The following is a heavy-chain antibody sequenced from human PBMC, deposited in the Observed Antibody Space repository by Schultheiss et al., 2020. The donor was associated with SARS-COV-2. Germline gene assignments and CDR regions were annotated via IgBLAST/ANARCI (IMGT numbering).Heavy chain of an antibody. CDR1: GFSLSTSGVG. Sequence: SGPTLVKPTQTLTLTCTFSGFSLSTSGVGVGWIRQPPGKPLEWLALIYWNDDKRYSPSLKSRLTITKDTSKNQVVLTMTNMDPVDTATYYCAHSEDYSNYAWFDPWGQGTLVTVSS. J-gene: IGHJ5*02. CDR3: AHSEDYSNYAWFDP. V-gene: IGHV2-5*01. CDR2: IYWNDDK. D-gene: IGHD4-11*01.